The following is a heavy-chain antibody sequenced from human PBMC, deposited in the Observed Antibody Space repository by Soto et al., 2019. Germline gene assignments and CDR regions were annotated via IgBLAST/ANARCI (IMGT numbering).Heavy chain of an antibody. J-gene: IGHJ6*02. CDR3: ARTPVVTMARFSMDV. V-gene: IGHV1-46*03. D-gene: IGHD3-10*01. CDR1: GYTFTSYY. CDR2: INPSGGSK. Sequence: ASVKVSCKASGYTFTSYYIHWVRQAPGQRLEWMGIINPSGGSKNYAQKFQGRVTMTRDTSTSTVYMKLTSLRSEDTAVYYCARTPVVTMARFSMDVWGQGTTVTVSS.